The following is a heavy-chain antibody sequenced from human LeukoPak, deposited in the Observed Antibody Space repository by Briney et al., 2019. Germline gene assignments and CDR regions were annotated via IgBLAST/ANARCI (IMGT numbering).Heavy chain of an antibody. CDR3: ARDKGIGVYYYYYMDV. Sequence: ASVKVSCNASGYTFTGYYMHWVRQAPGQGLEWMGWINPNSGGTNYAQKFQGRVTMTRDTSISTAYMELSRLRSDDTAVYYCARDKGIGVYYYYYMDVWGKGTTVTVSS. CDR1: GYTFTGYY. V-gene: IGHV1-2*02. D-gene: IGHD3-16*01. CDR2: INPNSGGT. J-gene: IGHJ6*03.